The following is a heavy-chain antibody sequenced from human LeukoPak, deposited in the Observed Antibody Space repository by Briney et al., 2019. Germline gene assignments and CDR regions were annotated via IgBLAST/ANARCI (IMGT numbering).Heavy chain of an antibody. CDR2: ISYSGDT. CDR1: GDSVTSRGYS. Sequence: SQTLSLTCTVSGDSVTSRGYSWTWIRQPPGKGPEWIGYISYSGDTHYNSSLKSRLTISVDASKNQFSLRLTSVTAADTAVYFCARDVLLTSSPDAFDIWGRGTMVLVSA. CDR3: ARDVLLTSSPDAFDI. D-gene: IGHD2-21*02. V-gene: IGHV4-31*03. J-gene: IGHJ3*02.